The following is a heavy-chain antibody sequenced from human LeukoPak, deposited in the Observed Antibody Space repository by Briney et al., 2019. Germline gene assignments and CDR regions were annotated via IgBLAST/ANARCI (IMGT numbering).Heavy chain of an antibody. CDR2: IYPGDSDT. Sequence: GESLKIFCKGSGYSFTSYWIGWVRQMPGKGLEWMGIIYPGDSDTRYSPSFQGQVTISADKSISTAYLQWSSLKASDTAMYYCASFYYYDSSGHDAFDIWGQGTMVTVSS. V-gene: IGHV5-51*01. D-gene: IGHD3-22*01. CDR3: ASFYYYDSSGHDAFDI. J-gene: IGHJ3*02. CDR1: GYSFTSYW.